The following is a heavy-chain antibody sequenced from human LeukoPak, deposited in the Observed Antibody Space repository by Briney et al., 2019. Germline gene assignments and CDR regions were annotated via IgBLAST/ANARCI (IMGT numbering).Heavy chain of an antibody. CDR1: GFAVGSNY. V-gene: IGHV3-53*01. Sequence: GGSLRLSCVASGFAVGSNYMSWVRQAPGKGLERVSLIYSGGAIRYADSVKGRFTISRDSSKNTLFLQMNDLTVEDTARYYCARRPGNWGQGILVTVSS. D-gene: IGHD1-14*01. CDR2: IYSGGAI. CDR3: ARRPGN. J-gene: IGHJ4*02.